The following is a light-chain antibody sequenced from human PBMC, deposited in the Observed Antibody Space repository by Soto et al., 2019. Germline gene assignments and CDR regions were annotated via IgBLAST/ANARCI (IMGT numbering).Light chain of an antibody. Sequence: EIVLTQSPGSLSLSPGERATLSCRASQSINSNYLAWYRQKPGQAPRLLIYGASRSATDIPDRFSGSVSGTDFTLTISRLEPEDFAVYYCQQYGSLPRTFGQGTKVEIQ. J-gene: IGKJ1*01. V-gene: IGKV3-20*01. CDR2: GAS. CDR1: QSINSNY. CDR3: QQYGSLPRT.